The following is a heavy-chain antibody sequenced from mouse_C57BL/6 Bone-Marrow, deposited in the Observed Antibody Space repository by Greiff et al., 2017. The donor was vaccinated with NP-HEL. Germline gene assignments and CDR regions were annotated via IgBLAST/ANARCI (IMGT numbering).Heavy chain of an antibody. CDR3: ARRGDGYTWFAY. CDR2: IYPGSGNT. V-gene: IGHV1-66*01. Sequence: QVQLQQSGPELVKPGASVKISCKASGYSFTSYYIHWVKQRPGQGLEWIGWIYPGSGNTKYNEKFKGKATLTADTSSSTAYMQLSSLTSEDSAVYYCARRGDGYTWFAYWGQGTLVTVSA. CDR1: GYSFTSYY. D-gene: IGHD2-3*01. J-gene: IGHJ3*01.